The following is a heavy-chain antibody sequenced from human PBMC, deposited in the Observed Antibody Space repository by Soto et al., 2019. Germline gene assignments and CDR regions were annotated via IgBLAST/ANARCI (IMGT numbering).Heavy chain of an antibody. CDR2: INPNSGGT. D-gene: IGHD1-7*01. V-gene: IGHV1-2*04. Sequence: SGKVSCKASVDTFTGYYMHWRRQAPGQGLERMGWINPNSGGTNYAQKFQGWVTMTRDTSISTAYMELSRLISDDTAVHYCARDLFTLELHYWGPGTLVTVSS. J-gene: IGHJ4*02. CDR1: VDTFTGYY. CDR3: ARDLFTLELHY.